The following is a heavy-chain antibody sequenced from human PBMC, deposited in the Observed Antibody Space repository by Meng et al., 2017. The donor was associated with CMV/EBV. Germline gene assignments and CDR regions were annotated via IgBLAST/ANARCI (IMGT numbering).Heavy chain of an antibody. D-gene: IGHD4-11*01. CDR1: GFTFSSYG. V-gene: IGHV3-30*02. Sequence: GESLKISCAASGFTFSSYGMNWVRQAPGKGLEWVAFIRYDGSNKYYADSVKGRFTISRDNSKNTLYLQMNSLRAEDTAVYYCAKDKGEDDYSNEGGLIDYWGQGTLVTVSS. J-gene: IGHJ4*02. CDR3: AKDKGEDDYSNEGGLIDY. CDR2: IRYDGSNK.